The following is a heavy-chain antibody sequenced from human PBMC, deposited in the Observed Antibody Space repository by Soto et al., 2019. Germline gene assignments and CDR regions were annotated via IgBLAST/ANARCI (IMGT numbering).Heavy chain of an antibody. CDR2: ISSSSSYI. Sequence: EVQLVESGGGLVKPGGSLRLSCAASGFTFSSYSMNWVRQAPGKGLEWVSSISSSSSYIYYADSVKGRFTISRDNAKNSLYLQMNSLRAEDTAVYYCARGGWLRLAFDIWGQGTMVTVSS. V-gene: IGHV3-21*01. CDR3: ARGGWLRLAFDI. CDR1: GFTFSSYS. J-gene: IGHJ3*02. D-gene: IGHD5-12*01.